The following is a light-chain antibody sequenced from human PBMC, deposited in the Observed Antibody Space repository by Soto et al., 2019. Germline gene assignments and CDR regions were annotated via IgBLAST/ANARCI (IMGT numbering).Light chain of an antibody. V-gene: IGKV3-20*01. CDR1: QSFSSN. CDR2: GAS. Sequence: EIVLTQSPATLSLSPGERATLSCRASQSFSSNVAWYQQKPGQAPRLLIYGASSRATGIPDRFSGSGSGTDFTLTISRIEPEDIAMYYCHKYGSPPAVGQGTKVDI. CDR3: HKYGSPPA. J-gene: IGKJ1*01.